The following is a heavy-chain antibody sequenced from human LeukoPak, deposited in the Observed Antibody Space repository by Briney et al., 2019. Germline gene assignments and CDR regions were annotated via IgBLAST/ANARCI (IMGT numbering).Heavy chain of an antibody. Sequence: GESLKISCQGSGYTFTSYWIAWVRQIPEKGLEWVGIIYPGDSDTRNSPSFQGQVTISVDKSISTAYLQWSSLKASDTAMYYCASCLYSNTWYPPCNAFDIWGQGTMVTVSS. J-gene: IGHJ3*02. CDR1: GYTFTSYW. CDR2: IYPGDSDT. CDR3: ASCLYSNTWYPPCNAFDI. V-gene: IGHV5-51*03. D-gene: IGHD6-13*01.